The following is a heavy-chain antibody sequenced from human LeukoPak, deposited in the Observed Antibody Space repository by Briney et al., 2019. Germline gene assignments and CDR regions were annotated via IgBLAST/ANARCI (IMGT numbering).Heavy chain of an antibody. CDR1: GFTFSSYA. J-gene: IGHJ4*02. V-gene: IGHV3-53*01. CDR2: LYSDGRT. CDR3: ARGGGYYPIDY. D-gene: IGHD2-15*01. Sequence: PGGPLRLSCAASGFTFSSYAMHWVRQAPGKGLEWVSVLYSDGRTYYADSVKGRFTISRDTSKNTLYLQVNSLRAEDTAVYYCARGGGYYPIDYWGQGTLVTVSS.